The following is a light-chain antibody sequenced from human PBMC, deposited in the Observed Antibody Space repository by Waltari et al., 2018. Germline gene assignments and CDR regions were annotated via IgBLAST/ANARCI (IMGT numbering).Light chain of an antibody. CDR1: TSNFGAGYD. CDR3: QSYDSALRNVV. V-gene: IGLV1-40*01. Sequence: QSALTQPPSLSGAPGQRVSISCTGKTSNFGAGYDVLWYQQLPGAAPKLLIYDNSNPPPGVPDRFSGSKSGTSASLAITGLQADDEADYYCQSYDSALRNVVFGGGTKLTV. J-gene: IGLJ2*01. CDR2: DNS.